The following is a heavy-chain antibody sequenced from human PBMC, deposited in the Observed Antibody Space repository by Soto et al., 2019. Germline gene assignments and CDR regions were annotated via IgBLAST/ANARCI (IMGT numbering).Heavy chain of an antibody. V-gene: IGHV4-59*08. J-gene: IGHJ6*03. Sequence: SETLSLTCTVSGGSISSYYWSWIRQPPGKGLEWIGYIYYSGSTNYNPSLKSRVTISVDTSKNQFSLKLSSVTAADTAVYYCARHGRQQNYDFPGGAYYYYYYMDVWGKGTTVTVSS. D-gene: IGHD3-3*01. CDR2: IYYSGST. CDR1: GGSISSYY. CDR3: ARHGRQQNYDFPGGAYYYYYYMDV.